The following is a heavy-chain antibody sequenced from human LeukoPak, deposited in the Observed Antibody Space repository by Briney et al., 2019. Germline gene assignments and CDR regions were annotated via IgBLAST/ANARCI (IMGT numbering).Heavy chain of an antibody. CDR3: ARGSGYSGYDPLDY. CDR1: GFTLSNHW. V-gene: IGHV3-21*01. Sequence: PGGSLRLSCAASGFTLSNHWMIWVRQAPGKGLEWVSSISSSSSYIYYADSVKGRFTISRDNAKNSLYLQMNSLRAEDTAVYYCARGSGYSGYDPLDYWGQGTLVTVSS. J-gene: IGHJ4*02. D-gene: IGHD5-12*01. CDR2: ISSSSSYI.